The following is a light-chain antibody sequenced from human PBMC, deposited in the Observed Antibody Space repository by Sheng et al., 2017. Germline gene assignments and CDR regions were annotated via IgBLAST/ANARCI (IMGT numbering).Light chain of an antibody. CDR3: GAWDSSLSSFYV. J-gene: IGLJ1*01. Sequence: QPVLTQPPSVSAAPGQKVTISCSGSSSNIANNYVSWYQQLPGTAPKLLIYDNDKRPSGIPDRFSGSKSGTSATLGITGLLTGDEADYYCGAWDSSLSSFYVFGTGTKVTVL. CDR2: DND. CDR1: SSNIANNY. V-gene: IGLV1-51*01.